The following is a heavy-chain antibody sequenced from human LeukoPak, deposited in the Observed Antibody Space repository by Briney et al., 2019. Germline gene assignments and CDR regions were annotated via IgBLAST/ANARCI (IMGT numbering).Heavy chain of an antibody. CDR2: MNPNSGNT. CDR3: ARGNGSGSKLGYYYYYMDV. CDR1: GYTFTSYD. J-gene: IGHJ6*03. D-gene: IGHD3-10*01. V-gene: IGHV1-8*01. Sequence: ASVKASCTASGYTFTSYDINWVRQATGQGLEWMGWMNPNSGNTGYAQKFQGRVTMTRNTSISTAYMELSSLRSEDTAVYYCARGNGSGSKLGYYYYYMDVWGKGTTVTVSS.